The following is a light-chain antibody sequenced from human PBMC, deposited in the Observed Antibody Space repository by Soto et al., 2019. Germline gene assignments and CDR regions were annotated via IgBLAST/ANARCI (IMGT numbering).Light chain of an antibody. CDR3: QQRSNWPWT. J-gene: IGKJ1*01. V-gene: IGKV3-11*01. CDR2: GAS. Sequence: LFTQSPGTLSLAPGEGATRSCMASQSINSFLAWYQQRRGQAPRLLIHGASNRATGIPDRFSGNGSGTDFTLTISSLEPEDFAAYYCQQRSNWPWTFGQGTKVDI. CDR1: QSINSF.